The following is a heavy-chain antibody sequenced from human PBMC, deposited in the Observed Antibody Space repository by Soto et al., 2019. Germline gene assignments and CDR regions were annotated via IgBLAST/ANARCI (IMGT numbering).Heavy chain of an antibody. CDR3: AKEQGIYYYYSYGMDV. V-gene: IGHV3-30*18. CDR1: GFTFSSYG. J-gene: IGHJ6*01. Sequence: QVQLVEYGGGVVQPGRSLRLSCAASGFTFSSYGMHWVRQAPGKGLEWVAVISYYGSNKYYADSVKGRFTISRDNSKNTMYLQMNSLRAEDTDVYYCAKEQGIYYYYSYGMDVGGQGTTVTVSS. CDR2: ISYYGSNK.